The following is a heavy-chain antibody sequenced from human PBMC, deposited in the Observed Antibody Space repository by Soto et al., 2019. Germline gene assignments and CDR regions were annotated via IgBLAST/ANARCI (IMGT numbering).Heavy chain of an antibody. CDR1: GGTFSTYA. CDR2: IIHMFATT. Sequence: SVKVSCKASGGTFSTYAVSWVRQAPGQGLEWMGGIIHMFATTNYAQKFQGRVTITADESTTTTYMELSSLRSEDTAVYYCAFGYCSGTSCSYYFYGMDVWGQGTTVTVS. J-gene: IGHJ6*02. D-gene: IGHD2-2*03. V-gene: IGHV1-69*13. CDR3: AFGYCSGTSCSYYFYGMDV.